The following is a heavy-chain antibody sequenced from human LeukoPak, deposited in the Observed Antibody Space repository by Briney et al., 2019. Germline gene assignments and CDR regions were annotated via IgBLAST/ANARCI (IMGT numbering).Heavy chain of an antibody. CDR3: ARHTRVTPVVRVYGFDV. D-gene: IGHD2-15*01. J-gene: IGHJ6*02. V-gene: IGHV4-39*01. CDR2: MHYGGSG. CDR1: GGSITNSDYF. Sequence: SETLSLTCTVSGGSITNSDYFWGWIRQAPGKGLEWIGSMHYGGSGHYNPSLKSRVTMSVDTSRNQFSLKLTSVTAADSSVYYCARHTRVTPVVRVYGFDVWGQGTTVIVSS.